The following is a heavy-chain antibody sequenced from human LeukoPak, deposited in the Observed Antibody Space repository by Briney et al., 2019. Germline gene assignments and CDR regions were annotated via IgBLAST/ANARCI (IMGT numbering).Heavy chain of an antibody. V-gene: IGHV3-21*01. CDR2: ISSSSSYI. CDR1: GFTFSSYS. J-gene: IGHJ3*02. D-gene: IGHD6-13*01. Sequence: GGSLRLSCAASGFTFSSYSMNWVRQAPGKGLEWVSSISSSSSYIYYADSVKGRFTISRDNAKNSLYLQMNSLRAEDTAVYYCAMVSSIAAAGHDAFDIWGQGTMVTVSS. CDR3: AMVSSIAAAGHDAFDI.